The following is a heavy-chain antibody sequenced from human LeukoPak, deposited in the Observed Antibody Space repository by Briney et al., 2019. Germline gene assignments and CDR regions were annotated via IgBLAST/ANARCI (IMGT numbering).Heavy chain of an antibody. J-gene: IGHJ6*03. V-gene: IGHV1-18*01. CDR1: GYTFTSYG. CDR3: AREYIAAAEFDYYYYYYMDV. D-gene: IGHD6-13*01. Sequence: ASVKVSCKASGYTFTSYGISWVRQAPGQGLEWMGWISAYNGNTNYAQKLQGRVTMTTDTSTSTAYMELRSLRSDDTAVYYCAREYIAAAEFDYYYYYYMDVWGKGTTVTISS. CDR2: ISAYNGNT.